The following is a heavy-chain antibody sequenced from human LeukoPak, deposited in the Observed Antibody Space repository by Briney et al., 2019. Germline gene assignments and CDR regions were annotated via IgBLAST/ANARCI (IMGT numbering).Heavy chain of an antibody. V-gene: IGHV3-23*01. CDR3: AKDGGTHPYFLDV. Sequence: GGSLRLSCAASGFTFSSYAMTWVREAPGKGLQWVSAVSGSGAHTYYADSVKGRFTISRDNSRDTLYLQMNSLRAEDTAIYICAKDGGTHPYFLDVWGKGTTVIVSS. D-gene: IGHD1-26*01. CDR2: VSGSGAHT. CDR1: GFTFSSYA. J-gene: IGHJ6*03.